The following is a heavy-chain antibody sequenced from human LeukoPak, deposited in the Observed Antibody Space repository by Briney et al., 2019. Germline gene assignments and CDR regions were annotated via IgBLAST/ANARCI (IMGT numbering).Heavy chain of an antibody. CDR3: AKGYSGYSSSWHIDY. D-gene: IGHD6-13*01. CDR1: GFTFSSYA. V-gene: IGHV3-23*01. J-gene: IGHJ4*02. Sequence: GGSLRLSCAASGFTFSSYAMSWVRQAPGKGLEWVSAISGSGGSTYYADSVKGRFTISRDNSKNTLYLQMNSLRAEDTAVYYCAKGYSGYSSSWHIDYWGQGTLVTVSS. CDR2: ISGSGGST.